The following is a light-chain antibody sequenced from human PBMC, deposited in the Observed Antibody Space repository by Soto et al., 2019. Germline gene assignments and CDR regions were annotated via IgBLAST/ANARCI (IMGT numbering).Light chain of an antibody. V-gene: IGKV1-33*01. CDR1: QDISNH. Sequence: DIPMTQSPSSLSASVGDRVTITCQARQDISNHLNWYQQKPGKAPKLLTYDASNLETGVPSRFGGSGSGTDFTVTISSLQPEDFATYSCQQYYNLPITFGQGTRLEIK. J-gene: IGKJ5*01. CDR3: QQYYNLPIT. CDR2: DAS.